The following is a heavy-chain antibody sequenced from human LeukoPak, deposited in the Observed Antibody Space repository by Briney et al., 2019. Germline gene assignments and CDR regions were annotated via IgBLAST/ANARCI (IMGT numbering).Heavy chain of an antibody. CDR2: IWYDGSNK. Sequence: GRSLRLSCAASGFTFSSYGMHWVRQAPGKGLEWVAVIWYDGSNKYYADSVKGRFTISRDNSRNTVYLQMNSLRVEDTAVYYCARSWLAVAGPEYWGQGTLVTVSS. J-gene: IGHJ4*02. V-gene: IGHV3-33*01. CDR1: GFTFSSYG. CDR3: ARSWLAVAGPEY. D-gene: IGHD6-19*01.